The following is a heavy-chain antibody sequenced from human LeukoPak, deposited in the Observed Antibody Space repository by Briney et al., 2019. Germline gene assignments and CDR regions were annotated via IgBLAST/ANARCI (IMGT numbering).Heavy chain of an antibody. CDR3: ARDSHPIVATTFDY. D-gene: IGHD5-12*01. CDR2: ISYDGSNK. J-gene: IGHJ4*02. V-gene: IGHV3-30-3*01. CDR1: GFTFSSYA. Sequence: PGGSLRLSCAASGFTFSSYAMHWVRQAPGKGLEWVAVISYDGSNKYYADSVKGRFTISKDNSKNTLYLQMNSLRAEDTAVYYCARDSHPIVATTFDYWGQGTLVTVSS.